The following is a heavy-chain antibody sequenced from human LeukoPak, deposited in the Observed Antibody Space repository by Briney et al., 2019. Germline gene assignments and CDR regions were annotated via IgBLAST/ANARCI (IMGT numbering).Heavy chain of an antibody. D-gene: IGHD3-22*01. J-gene: IGHJ4*02. CDR2: MHSSGSA. V-gene: IGHV4-61*02. Sequence: SETLSLTCTVSGASISSSSYYWMWIRQPAGKGLEWIGRMHSSGSANYNPSLKSRVTMSVDTSKNQFSLKLSSVTAADTAVYYCARTYYYDSSGYKTFDYWGQGTLVTVSS. CDR3: ARTYYYDSSGYKTFDY. CDR1: GASISSSSYY.